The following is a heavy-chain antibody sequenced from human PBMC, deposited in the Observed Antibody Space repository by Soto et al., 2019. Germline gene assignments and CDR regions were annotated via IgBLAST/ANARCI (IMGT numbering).Heavy chain of an antibody. CDR1: GGSISSGDYY. V-gene: IGHV4-30-4*01. CDR2: IYYSGST. J-gene: IGHJ5*02. CDR3: ARMVRGVIVAYNWFDP. Sequence: TLSLTCTVSGGSISSGDYYWSWIRQPPGKGLEWIGYIYYSGSTYYNPSLKSRVTISVDTSKNQLSLKLSSVTAADTAVYYCARMVRGVIVAYNWFDPWGQGTLVTVSS. D-gene: IGHD3-10*01.